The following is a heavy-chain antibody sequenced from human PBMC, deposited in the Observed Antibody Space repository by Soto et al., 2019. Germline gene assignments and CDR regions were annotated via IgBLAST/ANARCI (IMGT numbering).Heavy chain of an antibody. CDR2: VNAGNGYT. CDR1: GYTFTSNA. D-gene: IGHD5-18*01. V-gene: IGHV1-3*01. Sequence: ASVKVSCKSSGYTFTSNAIHWVRQAPGQSLEWMGWVNAGNGYTKYLQNFQGRVTISSDTSASTAYMELNSLRSEDTAVYYCARGAHTYGYVFSYWGQGTLVTGSS. J-gene: IGHJ1*01. CDR3: ARGAHTYGYVFSY.